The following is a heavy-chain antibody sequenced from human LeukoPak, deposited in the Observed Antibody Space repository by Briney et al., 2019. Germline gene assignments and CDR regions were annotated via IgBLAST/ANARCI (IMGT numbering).Heavy chain of an antibody. CDR3: ARAPSPYYYDSSGYYFGY. D-gene: IGHD3-22*01. Sequence: GGSLRLSCAASGFTFSSYEMNWVRQAPGKGLKWVSYISSSGSTIYYADTVKGRFAISRDNAKTSLSLQMNSLRAEDTAVYYCARAPSPYYYDSSGYYFGYWGQGTLVTVSS. J-gene: IGHJ4*02. V-gene: IGHV3-48*03. CDR2: ISSSGSTI. CDR1: GFTFSSYE.